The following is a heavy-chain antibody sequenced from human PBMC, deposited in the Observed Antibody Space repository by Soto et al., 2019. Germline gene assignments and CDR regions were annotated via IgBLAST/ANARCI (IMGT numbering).Heavy chain of an antibody. CDR2: ISGSGGST. V-gene: IGHV3-23*01. J-gene: IGHJ4*02. Sequence: EVQLLESGGGLVQPGGSLRLSCAASGFTFSSYAMSWVRQAPGKGLEWVSAISGSGGSTYYADPVKGRFTISRDNSKNTLYLQMNSLRAEDTAVYYCAKCYAYYYGSGSFFDYWGQGTLVTVSS. D-gene: IGHD3-10*01. CDR3: AKCYAYYYGSGSFFDY. CDR1: GFTFSSYA.